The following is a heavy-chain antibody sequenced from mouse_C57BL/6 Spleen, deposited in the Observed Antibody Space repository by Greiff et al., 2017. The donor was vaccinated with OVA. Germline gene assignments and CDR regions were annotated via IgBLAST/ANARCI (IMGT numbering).Heavy chain of an antibody. V-gene: IGHV1-55*01. Sequence: QVHVKQPGAELVKPGASVKMSCKASGYTFTSYWLTLVKQRPGQGLEWIGDIYPGSGSTNYNEKFKSKATLTVDTSSSTAYMQLSSLTSEDSAVYYCARWVYYSYYFDYWGQGTTLTVSS. CDR2: IYPGSGST. CDR1: GYTFTSYW. CDR3: ARWVYYSYYFDY. J-gene: IGHJ2*01. D-gene: IGHD2-12*01.